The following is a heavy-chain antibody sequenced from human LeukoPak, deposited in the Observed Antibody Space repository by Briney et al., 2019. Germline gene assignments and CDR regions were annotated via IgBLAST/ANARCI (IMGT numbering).Heavy chain of an antibody. D-gene: IGHD2-21*01. J-gene: IGHJ6*02. CDR1: GFTFSSYA. CDR3: ARGAYCGGDCYPYGMDV. Sequence: GRSLRLSCAASGFTFSSYAMHWVRQAPGKGLEWVAVISYDGSNKYYADSVKGRFTISGDNSKNTLYLQMNSLRAEDTAVYYCARGAYCGGDCYPYGMDVWGQGTTVTVSS. V-gene: IGHV3-30-3*01. CDR2: ISYDGSNK.